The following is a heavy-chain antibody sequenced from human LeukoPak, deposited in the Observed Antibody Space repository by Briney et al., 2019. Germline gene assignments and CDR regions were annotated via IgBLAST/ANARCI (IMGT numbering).Heavy chain of an antibody. Sequence: SETLSLTCAVYGGSFSGYYWSWIRQHPGKGLKWIGYIYYSGSTYYNPSHKSRVTISVDTSKNQFSLKLSSVTAADTAVYYCARDPSRRFGAWGQGTLVTVSS. CDR1: GGSFSGYY. J-gene: IGHJ5*02. CDR2: IYYSGST. D-gene: IGHD3-3*01. V-gene: IGHV4-31*11. CDR3: ARDPSRRFGA.